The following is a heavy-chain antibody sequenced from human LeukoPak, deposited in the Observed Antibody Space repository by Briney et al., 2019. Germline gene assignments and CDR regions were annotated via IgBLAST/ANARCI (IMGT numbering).Heavy chain of an antibody. D-gene: IGHD4-17*01. CDR2: IYPGDSDT. J-gene: IGHJ5*02. Sequence: GGSLKISCKGSGYSFTSYWIGWVRPMPGKGLEWMGIIYPGDSDTRYSPSFQGQVTISADKSISTAYLQWSSLKASDTAMYYCARLIGDYGDYNWFDPWGQGTLVTVSS. V-gene: IGHV5-51*01. CDR1: GYSFTSYW. CDR3: ARLIGDYGDYNWFDP.